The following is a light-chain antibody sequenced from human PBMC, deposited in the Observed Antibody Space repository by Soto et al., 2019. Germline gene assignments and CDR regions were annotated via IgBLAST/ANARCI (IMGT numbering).Light chain of an antibody. V-gene: IGKV3-15*01. J-gene: IGKJ1*01. Sequence: ERVMTQSPATLSVSPGERATLSCRASQSVSSNLAWYQQKPGQAPRLLIYGASTRATGIPARFSGSGSGTEFTLTISSLQSEDFAVYYCQQYHNWPPAWTFGQGTKV. CDR3: QQYHNWPPAWT. CDR1: QSVSSN. CDR2: GAS.